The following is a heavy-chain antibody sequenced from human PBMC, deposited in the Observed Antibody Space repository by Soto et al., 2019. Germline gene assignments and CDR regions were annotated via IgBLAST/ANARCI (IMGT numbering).Heavy chain of an antibody. CDR1: GGTINSGGYY. Sequence: PSETLSLTCSVSGGTINSGGYYWTWIRQHPGRGLECIGYIYYSGNTYYNPSLKSRLTISLDTSENQFSMKLNSATVADTAVYYCARFPSRAHYFAMAVWGQGTAVTVS. J-gene: IGHJ6*02. CDR3: ARFPSRAHYFAMAV. D-gene: IGHD2-2*01. V-gene: IGHV4-31*03. CDR2: IYYSGNT.